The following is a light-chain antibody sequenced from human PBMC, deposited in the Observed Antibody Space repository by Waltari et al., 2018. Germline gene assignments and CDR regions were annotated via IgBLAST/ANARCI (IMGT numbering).Light chain of an antibody. Sequence: QSALTQPASVSGSPGQSITISCTGTRNNVGSYYLVSWYLVRPGEVPKLLIYEVIKRSSGVSDRFSGSKSDNTASLTISRLQAEDEAAYYCCSYAASAPTLVFGGGTNLTVL. J-gene: IGLJ3*02. CDR1: RNNVGSYYL. CDR3: CSYAASAPTLV. V-gene: IGLV2-23*02. CDR2: EVI.